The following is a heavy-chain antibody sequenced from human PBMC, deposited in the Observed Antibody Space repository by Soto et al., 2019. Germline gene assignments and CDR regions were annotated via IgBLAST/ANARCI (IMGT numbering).Heavy chain of an antibody. D-gene: IGHD6-6*01. J-gene: IGHJ3*02. CDR1: GFTFSSYS. Sequence: EVQLVESGGGLVKPGGSLRLSCAASGFTFSSYSMNWVRQAPGKGLEWVSSISSSSSYIYYADSVKGRFTISRDNAKNSLYLQMNSLRAEDTAVYYCARDNPSSSYLLPLDAFDIWGQGTMVTVSS. CDR3: ARDNPSSSYLLPLDAFDI. CDR2: ISSSSSYI. V-gene: IGHV3-21*01.